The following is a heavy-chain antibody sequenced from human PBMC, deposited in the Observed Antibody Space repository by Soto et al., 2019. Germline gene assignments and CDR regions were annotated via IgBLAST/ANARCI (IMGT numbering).Heavy chain of an antibody. D-gene: IGHD5-18*01. V-gene: IGHV4-59*01. CDR3: ARDRLEGYSYGYIYYYGMDV. CDR2: IYYSGST. J-gene: IGHJ6*02. CDR1: GGSISSYY. Sequence: SETLSLTCTVSGGSISSYYWSWIRQPPGKGLEWIGYIYYSGSTNYNPSLKSRVTISVDTSKNQFSLKLSSVTAADTAVYYCARDRLEGYSYGYIYYYGMDVWGQGTTVTVS.